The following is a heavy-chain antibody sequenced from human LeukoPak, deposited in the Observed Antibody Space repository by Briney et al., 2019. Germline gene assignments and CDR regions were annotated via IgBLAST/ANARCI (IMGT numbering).Heavy chain of an antibody. CDR2: IYSGSST. CDR3: ARDSAVTTFYYYGMDV. V-gene: IGHV3-53*01. D-gene: IGHD4-11*01. CDR1: GFTVSSNY. J-gene: IGHJ6*02. Sequence: GGSLRLPCAASGFTVSSNYMSWVRQAPGKGLEWVSVIYSGSSTYYADSVRGRFTISRDNSKNTLCLQMNSLRAEDTAVYYCARDSAVTTFYYYGMDVWGQGTTVTVSS.